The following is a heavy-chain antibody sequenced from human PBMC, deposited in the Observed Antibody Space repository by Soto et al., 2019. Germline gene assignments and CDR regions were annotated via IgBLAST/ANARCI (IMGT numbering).Heavy chain of an antibody. J-gene: IGHJ4*02. CDR3: ARGYCSGGSCDRFNFVY. D-gene: IGHD2-15*01. CDR1: GGSISSYY. CDR2: IYYSGST. Sequence: SETLSLTCSVSGGSISSYYWSWIRQPPGKGLEWIGYIYYSGSTNYNPSLKSRVTISVDTSKNQFSLKLSSVTAADTAVYYCARGYCSGGSCDRFNFVYWGQGTLVTVSS. V-gene: IGHV4-59*01.